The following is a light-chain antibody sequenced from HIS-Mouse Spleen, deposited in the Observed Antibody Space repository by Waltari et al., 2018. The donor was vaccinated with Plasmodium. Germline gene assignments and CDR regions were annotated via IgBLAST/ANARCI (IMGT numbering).Light chain of an antibody. Sequence: QSALTQPASVSGSPGQSIPISSTGTNSDVGSYNLFPWYQQHPGQAPKLMIYWGRKRPSGVSNPFAGSKSGNPASLTIPGLQAEDEADYYCCSYAGSSTYVFGTGTKVTVL. CDR1: NSDVGSYNL. V-gene: IGLV2-23*01. J-gene: IGLJ1*01. CDR3: CSYAGSSTYV. CDR2: WGR.